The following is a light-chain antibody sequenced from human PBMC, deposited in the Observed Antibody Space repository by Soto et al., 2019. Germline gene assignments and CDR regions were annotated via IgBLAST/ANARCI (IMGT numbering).Light chain of an antibody. Sequence: DLEMTQSPSSLSASVGDRVTITCRASQYISRYLNWYQQKSGKAPKLLIFVASNLESGVPSRFSGSGSGTDFTLTISSLQPDDFATYYCLQTYSSPLTFGQGTKLDIK. CDR2: VAS. CDR1: QYISRY. CDR3: LQTYSSPLT. J-gene: IGKJ2*01. V-gene: IGKV1-39*01.